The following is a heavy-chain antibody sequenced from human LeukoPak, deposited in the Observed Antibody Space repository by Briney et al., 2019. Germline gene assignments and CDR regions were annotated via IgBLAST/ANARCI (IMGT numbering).Heavy chain of an antibody. D-gene: IGHD3-10*01. CDR1: GYTFTSYS. J-gene: IGHJ4*02. Sequence: ASVTVSCKASGYTFTSYSMNWVRQAPGQGLDWMGIINPSGGSTTYAQKFQGRVTMTRDTSTSTVYMELSSLRSEDTAVYYCARDRGPFSANYYFDFWGQGTLVTVSS. CDR2: INPSGGST. CDR3: ARDRGPFSANYYFDF. V-gene: IGHV1-46*01.